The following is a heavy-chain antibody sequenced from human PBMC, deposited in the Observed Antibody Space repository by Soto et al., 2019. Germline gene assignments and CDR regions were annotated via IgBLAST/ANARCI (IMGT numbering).Heavy chain of an antibody. Sequence: SETLSLTCSVSGGTISRDNYYWTWIRQRPGQGLEWIGNIYSSGTTCYNPSLGSQFTISVDTSKNQFSLKVTYVTAADTAVYYCARYCSSSSCYRKGMDVWGQGTTVTVSS. CDR1: GGTISRDNYY. CDR3: ARYCSSSSCYRKGMDV. D-gene: IGHD2-2*01. CDR2: IYSSGTT. J-gene: IGHJ6*02. V-gene: IGHV4-31*01.